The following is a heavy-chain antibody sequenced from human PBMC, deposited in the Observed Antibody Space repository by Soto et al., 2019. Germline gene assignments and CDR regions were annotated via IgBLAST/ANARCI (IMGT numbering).Heavy chain of an antibody. CDR3: ARHMDYNIWTGYFD. Sequence: QLQLQESGPALVRPSETLSLNCVVSGGSTSSSIHYWGWIRQPPGKGLEWIGSMSHSGSTHYNPPLKSRVNISTDKSKNQFSLTLTTVTPADTAVYFCARHMDYNIWTGYFDWGQGTLVTVSS. D-gene: IGHD3-9*01. CDR2: MSHSGST. J-gene: IGHJ4*02. CDR1: GGSTSSSIHY. V-gene: IGHV4-39*01.